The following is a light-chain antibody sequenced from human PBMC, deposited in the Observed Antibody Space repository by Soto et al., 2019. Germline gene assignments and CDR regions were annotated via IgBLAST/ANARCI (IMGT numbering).Light chain of an antibody. CDR2: AAS. V-gene: IGKV1-9*01. CDR3: QQPNNDYYPIN. CDR1: QGISSF. Sequence: IQLTQSPSSLSASIGDRVTITCRASQGISSFLAWYQQKPGKAPKLLIYAASTLQSGIPMRFRGSGSGTEFTLNISNPPPEDFATYYHQQPNNDYYPINFRRRTQLEIK. J-gene: IGKJ5*01.